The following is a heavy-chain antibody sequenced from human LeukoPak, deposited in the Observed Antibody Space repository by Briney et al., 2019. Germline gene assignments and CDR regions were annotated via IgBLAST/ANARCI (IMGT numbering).Heavy chain of an antibody. D-gene: IGHD6-13*01. V-gene: IGHV3-23*01. CDR2: ISGSSGDT. CDR1: GFTFSSYA. Sequence: PGGSLRLSCAASGFTFSSYAMTGVRQAPWKGLECVSAISGSSGDTYYADAAQGRFTISINNSKNTLYLQMNSLRAEDTAVYYCAKMGPDSSSWYYFHYWGQGTLVIVSS. J-gene: IGHJ4*02. CDR3: AKMGPDSSSWYYFHY.